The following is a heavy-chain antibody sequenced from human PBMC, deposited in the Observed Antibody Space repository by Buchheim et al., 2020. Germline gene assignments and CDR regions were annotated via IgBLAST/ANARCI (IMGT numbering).Heavy chain of an antibody. Sequence: EVLLVESGGGLVQPGGSLRLSCVASGFTFSSYSMNWVRQAPGKGLEWVSYISSGSDTKYYADSVKGRFTISRDNAKNSLFLQMNSLRAEDTAVYYCAVTHLSGSFHYYGMDVWGQGTT. CDR3: AVTHLSGSFHYYGMDV. CDR1: GFTFSSYS. D-gene: IGHD1-26*01. CDR2: ISSGSDTK. J-gene: IGHJ6*02. V-gene: IGHV3-48*01.